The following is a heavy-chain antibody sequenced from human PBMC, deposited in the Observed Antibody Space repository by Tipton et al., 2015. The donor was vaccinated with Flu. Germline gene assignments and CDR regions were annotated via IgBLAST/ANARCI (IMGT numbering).Heavy chain of an antibody. CDR1: GDSIGSDYF. CDR2: IYYSATT. D-gene: IGHD5-18*01. Sequence: TLSLTCSVSGDSIGSDYFWAWIRQPPGKGLEWIGYIYYSATTYYNPSLQSRVTISIDTSKNQFSVKLSSVTAADTAVYYCARDREGHSFGLWGRGTMVTVSS. J-gene: IGHJ3*01. CDR3: ARDREGHSFGL. V-gene: IGHV4-31*03.